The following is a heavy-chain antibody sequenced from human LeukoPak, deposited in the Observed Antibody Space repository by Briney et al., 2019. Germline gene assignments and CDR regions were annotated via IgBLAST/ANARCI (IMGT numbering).Heavy chain of an antibody. D-gene: IGHD3-10*01. CDR2: INHSGST. J-gene: IGHJ4*02. V-gene: IGHV4-34*01. CDR3: AGKYYYGSGSYFDY. CDR1: GGSFSGYY. Sequence: PSQTLSLTCAVYGGSFSGYYCSCVRHPPGNWLEWVEEINHSGSTNYNQSLTSRVTISADTSKTPFSLKLSSVTAADTAVSYCAGKYYYGSGSYFDYWGQGTLVTVSS.